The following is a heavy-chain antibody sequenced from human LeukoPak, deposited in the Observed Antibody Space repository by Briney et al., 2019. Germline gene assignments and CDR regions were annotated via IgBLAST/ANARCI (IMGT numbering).Heavy chain of an antibody. D-gene: IGHD1-26*01. J-gene: IGHJ5*02. V-gene: IGHV1-69*05. Sequence: ASVKVSCRASGGTFSSYAISWVRQAPGQGLEWMGGIIPIFGTANCVQKFQGRVTMTRNTSISTAYMELSSLRSEDTAVYYCARGRYSGSLRRFDPWGQGTLVTVSS. CDR2: IIPIFGTA. CDR1: GGTFSSYA. CDR3: ARGRYSGSLRRFDP.